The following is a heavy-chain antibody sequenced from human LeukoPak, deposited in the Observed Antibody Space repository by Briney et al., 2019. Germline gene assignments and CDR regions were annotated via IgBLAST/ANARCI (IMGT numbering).Heavy chain of an antibody. J-gene: IGHJ3*02. CDR1: SGSISSSSFY. CDR2: IYYSGST. CDR3: ASGLKRGIDAFDN. V-gene: IGHV4-39*07. Sequence: SETLSLTCTVSSGSISSSSFYWGLIRQPPGKGLEWIGGIYYSGSTYYNPSLKSRVTMSLDTSKNQFSLKLRSLTAADTAVYYCASGLKRGIDAFDNWGQGTMVSVSS. D-gene: IGHD7-27*01.